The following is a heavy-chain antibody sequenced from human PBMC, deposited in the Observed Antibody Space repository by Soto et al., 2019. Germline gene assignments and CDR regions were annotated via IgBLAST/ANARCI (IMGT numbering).Heavy chain of an antibody. V-gene: IGHV6-1*01. CDR2: TYYRSKWYN. Sequence: SQTLSLTCVISGDSVSSNSAAWNWIRQSPSRGLEWLGRTYYRSKWYNDYAVSVKSRITINPDTSKNQFSLQLNSVTPEDTAVYYCARKDDFWSGYYTGLDYYYGMDVWGQGTTVTVSS. D-gene: IGHD3-3*01. CDR1: GDSVSSNSAA. CDR3: ARKDDFWSGYYTGLDYYYGMDV. J-gene: IGHJ6*02.